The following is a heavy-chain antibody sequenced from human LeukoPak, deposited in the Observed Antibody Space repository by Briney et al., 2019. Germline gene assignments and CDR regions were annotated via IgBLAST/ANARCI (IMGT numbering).Heavy chain of an antibody. Sequence: SQTLSLTCAISGDSVSSNSAAWNWIRQSPSRGLEWLGRTYYRSKWYNDYAVSVKGRITINPDTSKNQFSLQLNSVTPEDTAVYYCARGLSMIAAARPFHPFDYWGQGTLVTVSS. CDR1: GDSVSSNSAA. J-gene: IGHJ4*02. D-gene: IGHD6-13*01. CDR2: TYYRSKWYN. V-gene: IGHV6-1*01. CDR3: ARGLSMIAAARPFHPFDY.